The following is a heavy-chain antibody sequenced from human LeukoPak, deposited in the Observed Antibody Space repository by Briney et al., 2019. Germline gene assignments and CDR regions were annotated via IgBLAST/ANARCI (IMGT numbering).Heavy chain of an antibody. Sequence: GGSLRLSCAASGFTVSSNYMSWVRQAPGKGLEWVSVIYSGGSTYDADSVKGRFTISRDNSKNTLYLQMNSLRAEDTAVYYCARDTTRKYYYDSSGYYSEYYYYGMDVWGQGTTVTVPS. CDR1: GFTVSSNY. D-gene: IGHD3-22*01. V-gene: IGHV3-66*02. CDR3: ARDTTRKYYYDSSGYYSEYYYYGMDV. CDR2: IYSGGST. J-gene: IGHJ6*02.